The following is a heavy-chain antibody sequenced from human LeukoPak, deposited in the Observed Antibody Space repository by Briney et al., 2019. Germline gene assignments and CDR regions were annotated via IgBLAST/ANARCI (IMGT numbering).Heavy chain of an antibody. Sequence: GGSLRLSCAASGFIFSRYWMTWVRQAPGKGLEWVANIKPDGSEKKYVDSVKGRFTISRDNAKNSLYLQMNSLRADDTAVYHCARARGSYSFDFWGQGTLVTVSS. D-gene: IGHD3-16*01. CDR2: IKPDGSEK. CDR1: GFIFSRYW. V-gene: IGHV3-7*02. J-gene: IGHJ4*02. CDR3: ARARGSYSFDF.